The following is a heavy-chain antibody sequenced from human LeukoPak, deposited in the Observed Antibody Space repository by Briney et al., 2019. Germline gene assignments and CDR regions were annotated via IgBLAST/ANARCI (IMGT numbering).Heavy chain of an antibody. CDR2: IYYSGST. V-gene: IGHV4-59*08. J-gene: IGHJ4*02. Sequence: SETLSLTCTVSGDSISSACWSWSRQPPGKGLEWIGYIYYSGSTNYNPSLKSRVTISVDTSKNQFSLKLSSVTAADTAVYYCATGYSYGYGFDYWGQGTLVTVSS. CDR3: ATGYSYGYGFDY. D-gene: IGHD5-18*01. CDR1: GDSISSAC.